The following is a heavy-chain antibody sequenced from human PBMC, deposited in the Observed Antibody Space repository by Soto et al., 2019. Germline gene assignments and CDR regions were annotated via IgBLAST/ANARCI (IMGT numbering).Heavy chain of an antibody. D-gene: IGHD3-3*01. CDR2: VYYSGST. Sequence: SETLSLTCTVSGGSISSSSYYWGWIRQPPGKGLEWIGSVYYSGSTYYNPSLESRVTISVDKSKNQFSLKLMSLYAADTAVCYCGRLEGRAKISYYFDYGGQGALVTVPS. J-gene: IGHJ4*02. CDR3: GRLEGRAKISYYFDY. CDR1: GGSISSSSYY. V-gene: IGHV4-39*01.